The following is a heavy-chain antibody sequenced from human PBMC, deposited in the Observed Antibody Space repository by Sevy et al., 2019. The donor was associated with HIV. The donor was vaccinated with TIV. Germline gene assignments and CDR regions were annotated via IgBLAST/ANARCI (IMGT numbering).Heavy chain of an antibody. D-gene: IGHD6-6*01. CDR3: ARGGLEGYSRSRPYYFDY. Sequence: ASVKVSCKASGGTFSSYAISWVRQAPGQGLEWMGGIIPIFGTANYAQKFQGRVTITADESTSTAYMELSSLRSEDTAVYYCARGGLEGYSRSRPYYFDYWGHGTLVTVSS. CDR1: GGTFSSYA. V-gene: IGHV1-69*13. J-gene: IGHJ4*01. CDR2: IIPIFGTA.